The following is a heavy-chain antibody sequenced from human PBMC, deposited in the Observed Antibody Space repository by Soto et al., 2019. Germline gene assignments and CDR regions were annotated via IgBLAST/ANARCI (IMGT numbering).Heavy chain of an antibody. CDR1: GFTFSSYA. J-gene: IGHJ4*02. CDR2: ISGRGGST. CDR3: AKEEGRITMIVVVRNYFDY. V-gene: IGHV3-23*01. Sequence: GGSLRLSCAASGFTFSSYAMSWVRQAPGKGLEWVSAISGRGGSTYYADSVKGRFTISRDNSKNTLYLQMNSLRAEDTAVYYCAKEEGRITMIVVVRNYFDYWGQGTLVTVSS. D-gene: IGHD3-22*01.